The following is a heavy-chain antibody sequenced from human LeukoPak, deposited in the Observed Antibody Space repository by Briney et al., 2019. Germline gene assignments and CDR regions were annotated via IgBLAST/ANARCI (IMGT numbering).Heavy chain of an antibody. V-gene: IGHV3-33*01. Sequence: GKSLRLSCAASGFSFNNYGIHWVRQAPGKGLEWVAVIWFDGSEKFYVDSVQGRFTISRDNAKNSLYLQMNSLRAEDTALYYCARVELVRDWYFDLWGRGTLVTVSS. D-gene: IGHD6-6*01. J-gene: IGHJ2*01. CDR2: IWFDGSEK. CDR1: GFSFNNYG. CDR3: ARVELVRDWYFDL.